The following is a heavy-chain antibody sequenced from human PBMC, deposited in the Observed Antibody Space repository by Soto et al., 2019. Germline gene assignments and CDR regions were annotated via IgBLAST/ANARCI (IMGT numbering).Heavy chain of an antibody. Sequence: ASVKVSCKASGYTFTGYYMQWVRQAPGQGLEWMGWINPNSGGTNYAQKFQGWVTMTRDTSISTAYMELSRLRSDDTAVYYCARVREYSSSLDGAFDIWGQGTMVTVSS. D-gene: IGHD6-6*01. CDR3: ARVREYSSSLDGAFDI. CDR2: INPNSGGT. CDR1: GYTFTGYY. V-gene: IGHV1-2*04. J-gene: IGHJ3*02.